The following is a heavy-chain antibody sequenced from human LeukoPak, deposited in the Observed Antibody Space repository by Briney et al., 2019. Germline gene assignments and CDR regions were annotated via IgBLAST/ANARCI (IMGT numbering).Heavy chain of an antibody. CDR2: IYYSGST. V-gene: IGHV4-39*07. J-gene: IGHJ3*02. CDR1: GGSISSSSYY. Sequence: SETLSLTCTVSGGSISSSSYYWGWIRQPPGKGLEWIGSIYYSGSTYYNPSLKSRVTISVDTSSNQFSLKLSSVTAADTAVYYCASEVVIRSFGAFDIWGQGTMVTVSS. D-gene: IGHD3-22*01. CDR3: ASEVVIRSFGAFDI.